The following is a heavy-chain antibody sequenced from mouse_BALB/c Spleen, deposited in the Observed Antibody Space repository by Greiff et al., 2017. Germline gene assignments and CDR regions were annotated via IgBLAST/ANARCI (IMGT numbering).Heavy chain of an antibody. J-gene: IGHJ3*01. CDR2: IRNKANGYTT. CDR3: ARDTAKRAWFAY. CDR1: GFTFTDYY. V-gene: IGHV7-3*02. Sequence: EVHLVESGGGLVQPGGSLRLSCATSGFTFTDYYMSWVRQPPGKALEWLGFIRNKANGYTTEYSASVKGRFTISRDNSQSILYLQMNTLRAEDSATYYCARDTAKRAWFAYWGQGTLVTVSA.